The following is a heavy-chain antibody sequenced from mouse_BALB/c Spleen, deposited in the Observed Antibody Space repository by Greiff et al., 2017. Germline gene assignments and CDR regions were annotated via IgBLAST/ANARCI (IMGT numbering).Heavy chain of an antibody. CDR2: ISSGGSYT. Sequence: EVQGVESGGDLVKPGGSLKLSCAASGFTFSSYGMSWVRQTPDKRLEWVATISSGGSYTYYPDSVKGRFTISRDNAKNTLYLQMSSLKSEDTAMYYCASPIYYDYDGLFGYWGQGTLVTVSA. CDR3: ASPIYYDYDGLFGY. D-gene: IGHD2-4*01. V-gene: IGHV5-6*01. J-gene: IGHJ3*01. CDR1: GFTFSSYG.